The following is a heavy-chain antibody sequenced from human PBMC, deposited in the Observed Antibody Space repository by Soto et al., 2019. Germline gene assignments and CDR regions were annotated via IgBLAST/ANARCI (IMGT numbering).Heavy chain of an antibody. CDR1: GFSFANYW. V-gene: IGHV3-7*01. J-gene: IGHJ6*03. Sequence: GGSLRLSCAATGFSFANYWMTWVRQAPGQGLEWVASIKQDGTDKYYVDSVKGRFTISRDNAKNSLYLHMNSLRAEDTAVYYCARDGKDLWFGLADYYYMDVWGKGTTVTVSS. D-gene: IGHD3-10*01. CDR2: IKQDGTDK. CDR3: ARDGKDLWFGLADYYYMDV.